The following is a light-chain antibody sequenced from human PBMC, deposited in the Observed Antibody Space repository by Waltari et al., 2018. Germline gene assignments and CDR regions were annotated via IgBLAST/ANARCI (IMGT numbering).Light chain of an antibody. J-gene: IGKJ1*01. Sequence: EILMTQSPATLSVSPGERATLSCRASQSVNNKLAWYQQKPGQAPRLLIFGASTRATGLPARFSGSGSGTEFTLTISSLQSEDFAVYYCQQYNNWPRVTFGPGTKVEIK. V-gene: IGKV3-15*01. CDR2: GAS. CDR3: QQYNNWPRVT. CDR1: QSVNNK.